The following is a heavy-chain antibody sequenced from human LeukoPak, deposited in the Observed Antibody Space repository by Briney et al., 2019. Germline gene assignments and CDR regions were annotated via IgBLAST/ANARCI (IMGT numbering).Heavy chain of an antibody. D-gene: IGHD2-15*01. CDR2: INPNSGGT. Sequence: ASVKVSCKASGYTFTGYTMHWVRQAPGQGLEWMGWINPNSGGTNCAQKFQGRVTMTRDTSISTVYMELSRLRSDDTAVYYCARNVVVAATYQGYWGQGTLVIVSS. CDR3: ARNVVVAATYQGY. V-gene: IGHV1-2*02. J-gene: IGHJ4*02. CDR1: GYTFTGYT.